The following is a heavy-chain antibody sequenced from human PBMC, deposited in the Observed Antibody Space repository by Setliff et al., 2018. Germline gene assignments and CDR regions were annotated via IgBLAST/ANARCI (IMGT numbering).Heavy chain of an antibody. J-gene: IGHJ4*02. CDR3: ARVVGADGIGIDY. D-gene: IGHD2-15*01. CDR2: IYPGDSDT. CDR1: GYTFSDYW. V-gene: IGHV5-51*01. Sequence: GESLRISCRGSGYTFSDYWIGWVRQMPGKGLEWMGIIYPGDSDTRYSPSFQGQVTFSADKSISTAYLQWSSLKASGTATYYCARVVGADGIGIDYWGQGTVVTVSS.